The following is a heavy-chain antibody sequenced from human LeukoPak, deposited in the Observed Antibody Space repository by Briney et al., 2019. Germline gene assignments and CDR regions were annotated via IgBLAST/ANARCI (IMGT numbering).Heavy chain of an antibody. J-gene: IGHJ4*02. Sequence: ASVKSSCKASGYTFTGYYMHWVRQAPGQGLEWRGWINPNSGGTNYAQKFQGRVTMTRDTSISTAYMELSRLRSDDTAVYYCARGFGYYDSSGYYYGKYYFDYWGQGTLVTVSS. D-gene: IGHD3-22*01. CDR3: ARGFGYYDSSGYYYGKYYFDY. CDR2: INPNSGGT. CDR1: GYTFTGYY. V-gene: IGHV1-2*02.